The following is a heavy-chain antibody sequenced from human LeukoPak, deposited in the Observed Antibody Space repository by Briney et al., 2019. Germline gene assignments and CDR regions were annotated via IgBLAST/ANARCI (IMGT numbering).Heavy chain of an antibody. CDR2: ISSRSSTI. CDR1: GFSFGSYS. Sequence: PGGSLRLSCAASGFSFGSYSMNWVRQAPGKGLEWVSYISSRSSTIYYADSVKGRFTISRDNAKNSLYLQMNSLRAEDTAVYYCARSRRDNYYYYYGMDVWGQGTTVTVSS. V-gene: IGHV3-48*01. D-gene: IGHD5-24*01. CDR3: ARSRRDNYYYYYGMDV. J-gene: IGHJ6*02.